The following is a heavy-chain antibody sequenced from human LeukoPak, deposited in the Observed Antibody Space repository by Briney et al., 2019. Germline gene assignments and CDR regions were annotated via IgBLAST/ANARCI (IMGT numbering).Heavy chain of an antibody. CDR1: GGSISSSSYY. Sequence: SETLSLTCTVSGGSISSSSYYWGWIRQPPGKGLEWIGRIYYSGSTYYNPSLKSRVAISVDTSMNQSCVKPSSVTAADTAVYYCRGFGELHNLLYCGGDCYLDYWGQGTLVTVSS. CDR2: IYYSGST. J-gene: IGHJ4*02. D-gene: IGHD2-21*02. CDR3: RGFGELHNLLYCGGDCYLDY. V-gene: IGHV4-39*01.